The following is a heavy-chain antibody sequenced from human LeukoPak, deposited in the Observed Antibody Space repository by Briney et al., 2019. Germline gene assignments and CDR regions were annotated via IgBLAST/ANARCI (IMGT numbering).Heavy chain of an antibody. Sequence: SETLSLTCAVYGGSFSDYYWSWIRQPPGKGLEWIGEINHSGNTNYNASLKSRATISVDTSRTQFSLKLSSVTAADTAVYYCARLGDIRNFDYWGQGTLVTVSS. CDR3: ARLGDIRNFDY. J-gene: IGHJ4*02. CDR2: INHSGNT. V-gene: IGHV4-34*01. CDR1: GGSFSDYY. D-gene: IGHD5-12*01.